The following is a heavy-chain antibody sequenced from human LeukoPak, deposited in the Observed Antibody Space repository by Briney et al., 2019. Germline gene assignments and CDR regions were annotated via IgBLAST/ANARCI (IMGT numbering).Heavy chain of an antibody. V-gene: IGHV4-59*08. J-gene: IGHJ4*02. CDR2: IYHTGTT. D-gene: IGHD2-15*01. CDR1: GGSIGTYY. Sequence: SETLSLICTVSGGSIGTYYWSWIRQPPGQGLEYLGYIYHTGTTSYNPSLKSRATISVDTSKNQFSLRLTSVTAADTALYYCARSPGLGYSGGSCHFDYWGQGILVTVSS. CDR3: ARSPGLGYSGGSCHFDY.